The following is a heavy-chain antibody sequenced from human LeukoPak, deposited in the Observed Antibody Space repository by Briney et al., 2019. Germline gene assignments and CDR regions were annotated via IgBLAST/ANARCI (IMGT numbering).Heavy chain of an antibody. D-gene: IGHD3/OR15-3a*01. Sequence: GGSLRLSCAASGFTFSSYSMNWVRQAPGRGLEWVSSISSSSSYIYYADSVKGRFTISRDNAKNSLYLQMNSLRAEDTAVYYCARRTGYGDYFDYWGQGTLVTVSS. CDR2: ISSSSSYI. J-gene: IGHJ4*02. CDR3: ARRTGYGDYFDY. CDR1: GFTFSSYS. V-gene: IGHV3-21*01.